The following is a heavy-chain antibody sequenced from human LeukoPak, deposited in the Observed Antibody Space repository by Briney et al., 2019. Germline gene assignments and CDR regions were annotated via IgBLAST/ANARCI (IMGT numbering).Heavy chain of an antibody. CDR3: ARDIEYFFWSGYCFAY. CDR1: GGSISSYY. V-gene: IGHV4-4*07. CDR2: IYTSGST. Sequence: TPSETLSLTCTVSGGSISSYYWSWIRQPAGKGLEWIGRIYTSGSTNYNPSLKSRDTMSVDTSKNQFSLKLSSVTAADPAVYYCARDIEYFFWSGYCFAYWGQGTLVTVSS. J-gene: IGHJ4*02. D-gene: IGHD3-3*01.